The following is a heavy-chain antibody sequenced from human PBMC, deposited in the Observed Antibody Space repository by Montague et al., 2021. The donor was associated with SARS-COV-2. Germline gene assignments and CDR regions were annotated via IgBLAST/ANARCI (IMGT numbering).Heavy chain of an antibody. CDR3: ARGVVAAPATFDY. CDR2: VSASGST. CDR1: GDSISYFY. J-gene: IGHJ4*02. D-gene: IGHD6-13*01. Sequence: SETLSLTCTVSGDSISYFYWSWIRQPAGKGLEWIGRVSASGSTNYNPSLNSRVTMSVDTSKKQFSLRLSPVTAADTAVYYCARGVVAAPATFDYWGQGTLVTVSS. V-gene: IGHV4-4*07.